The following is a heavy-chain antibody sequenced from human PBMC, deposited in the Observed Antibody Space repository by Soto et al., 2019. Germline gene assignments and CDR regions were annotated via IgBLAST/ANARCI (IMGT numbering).Heavy chain of an antibody. CDR3: TTDRIVELPVYFDY. J-gene: IGHJ4*02. CDR1: GFTFSNAW. CDR2: IKSKTDGGTT. Sequence: GGSLRLSCAASGFTFSNAWMNWVRQAPGKGLEWVGRIKSKTDGGTTDYAAPVKGRFTISRDDSKNTLYLQMNSLKTEDTAVYYCTTDRIVELPVYFDYWGQGTLVTVSS. V-gene: IGHV3-15*07. D-gene: IGHD1-7*01.